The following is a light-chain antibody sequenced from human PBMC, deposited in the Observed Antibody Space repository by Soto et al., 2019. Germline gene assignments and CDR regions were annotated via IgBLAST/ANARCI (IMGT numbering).Light chain of an antibody. J-gene: IGKJ1*01. CDR1: QNIGSY. CDR3: QQGYRIFQT. CDR2: AAS. V-gene: IGKV1-39*01. Sequence: DIQLTQSPSFLSASVRDTVTITCRASQNIGSYLNWYQQKPGKAPTLLIYAASTLQSGVPSRFSGSGSGTDFNLTISSLNPEDFATYFCQQGYRIFQTFGQGTKVDIK.